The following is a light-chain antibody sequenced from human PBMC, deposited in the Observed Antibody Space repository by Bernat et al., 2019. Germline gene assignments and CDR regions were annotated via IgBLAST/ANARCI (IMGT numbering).Light chain of an antibody. CDR2: EDN. Sequence: NFMLTQPHSVSESPGKTVTISCTRSSGSIASTYVQWYQQRPGSAPTTVIYEDNQRPSGVPDRFSGSIDSSANSAARPISGLKTEDEADYHCHSYDSSSGVFGGGTKLTV. CDR1: SGSIASTY. J-gene: IGLJ3*02. CDR3: HSYDSSSGV. V-gene: IGLV6-57*04.